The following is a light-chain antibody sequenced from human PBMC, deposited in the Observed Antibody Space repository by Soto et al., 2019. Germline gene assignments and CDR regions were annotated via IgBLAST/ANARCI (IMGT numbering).Light chain of an antibody. CDR3: AAWDDSLNGYYV. CDR2: SNN. CDR1: TSNIGTNA. V-gene: IGLV1-44*01. Sequence: QSVLTQSASASGTPGQRVTISCSGGTSNIGTNAVYWFQLLPGTAPKLLIYSNNQRPSGVPDRFSGSKSGTSASLAISGLQSEDEADYYCAAWDDSLNGYYVFGTGTKVTVL. J-gene: IGLJ1*01.